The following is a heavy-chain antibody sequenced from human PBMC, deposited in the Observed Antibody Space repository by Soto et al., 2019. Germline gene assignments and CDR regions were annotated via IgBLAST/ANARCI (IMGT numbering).Heavy chain of an antibody. CDR2: IYYSGST. J-gene: IGHJ4*02. CDR1: GVSISSGPYF. D-gene: IGHD5-18*01. V-gene: IGHV4-31*03. CDR3: ARRGYSYDYNY. Sequence: PSETLSLTCTVSGVSISSGPYFWTWIRQHPGKGLEWIGYIYYSGSTYYNPPLKSRVFISVDTSKNQFSLKLTSVTAADTAVYFCARRGYSYDYNYWGQGSLVTVSS.